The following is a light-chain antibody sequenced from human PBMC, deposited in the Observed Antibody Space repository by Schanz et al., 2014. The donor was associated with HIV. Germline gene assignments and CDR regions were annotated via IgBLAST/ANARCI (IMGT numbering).Light chain of an antibody. Sequence: QSVLTQPASLSGSPGQSITISCTGTSIDVGGYDYVSWYQQHPDKAPRLMIYDVTKRPSGVPDRFSASKSGNTASLTISGLQAGDEADYYCAAWDDSLNGWVFGGGTKLTVL. CDR1: SIDVGGYDY. CDR3: AAWDDSLNGWV. CDR2: DVT. V-gene: IGLV2-14*03. J-gene: IGLJ3*02.